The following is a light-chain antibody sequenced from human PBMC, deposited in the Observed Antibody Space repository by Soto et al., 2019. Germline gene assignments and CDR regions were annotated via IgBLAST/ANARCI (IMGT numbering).Light chain of an antibody. V-gene: IGKV3D-15*01. J-gene: IGKJ1*01. CDR2: GAS. CDR1: QSISDT. CDR3: QERTGWPPWT. Sequence: EIVMTQSPATLSVSPGGRSTLSCRASQSISDTLAWYQQKPGQAPRLXXHGASTRASGFPARFSGSVSGTDFTLTISSLEPEDFAVYYGQERTGWPPWTFGQGTKVDIK.